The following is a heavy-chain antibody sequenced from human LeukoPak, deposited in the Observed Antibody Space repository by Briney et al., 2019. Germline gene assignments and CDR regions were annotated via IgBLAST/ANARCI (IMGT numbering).Heavy chain of an antibody. Sequence: GGSLRLSCAASGFTFSSYSMNWVRQAPGKGLEWVSSISSSSSYIYYADSVKGRFTISRDNAKNSLYLQMNSLRAEDTAVYYCARDRPPRGYDYTLLWFDYWGQGTLVTVSS. J-gene: IGHJ4*02. D-gene: IGHD5-12*01. CDR1: GFTFSSYS. CDR3: ARDRPPRGYDYTLLWFDY. CDR2: ISSSSSYI. V-gene: IGHV3-21*01.